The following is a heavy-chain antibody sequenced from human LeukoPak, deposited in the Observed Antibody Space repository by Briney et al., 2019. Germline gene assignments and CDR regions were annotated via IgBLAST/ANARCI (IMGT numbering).Heavy chain of an antibody. CDR3: ASRSGTYTYYFDY. V-gene: IGHV1-18*01. CDR1: GYTLTKYG. CDR2: ISTYNGNT. D-gene: IGHD1-26*01. Sequence: ASVKVSCKASGYTLTKYGISWVRQAPGQGLEWMGWISTYNGNTNYAENLQGRVTMTTDTSTSTAYMELRSLRFDDTAVYYCASRSGTYTYYFDYWGQGTLVTVSS. J-gene: IGHJ4*02.